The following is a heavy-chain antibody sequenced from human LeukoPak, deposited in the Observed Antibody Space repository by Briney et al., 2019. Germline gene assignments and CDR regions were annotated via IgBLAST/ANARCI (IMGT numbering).Heavy chain of an antibody. D-gene: IGHD2-15*01. Sequence: GGSLRLSCAASGFTFGNYAMNWVRQAPGKGLEWVSTASGDVDTTFYADSVKGRFTISRDNSKNTLFLQMNSLRAEDTALYYCAKDVGYCSVGSCYGFDFWGQGALVTVSS. J-gene: IGHJ4*02. V-gene: IGHV3-23*01. CDR1: GFTFGNYA. CDR3: AKDVGYCSVGSCYGFDF. CDR2: ASGDVDTT.